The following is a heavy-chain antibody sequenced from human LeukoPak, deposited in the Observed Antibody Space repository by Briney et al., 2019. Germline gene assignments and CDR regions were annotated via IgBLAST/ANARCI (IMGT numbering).Heavy chain of an antibody. CDR2: MNPNSGNT. CDR1: GYTFTTYD. V-gene: IGHV1-8*01. Sequence: GASVKVSCKASGYTFTTYDINWVRQATGQGLEWMAWMNPNSGNTGYAQKFQGRVTMTRNTSISTAYMELSSLRSEDTAVYYCAISNNWNDGSDYWGQGTLVTVSS. D-gene: IGHD1-1*01. CDR3: AISNNWNDGSDY. J-gene: IGHJ4*02.